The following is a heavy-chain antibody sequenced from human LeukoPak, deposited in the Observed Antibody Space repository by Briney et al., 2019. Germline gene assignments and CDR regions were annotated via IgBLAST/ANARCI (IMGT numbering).Heavy chain of an antibody. CDR1: GFTFSSYS. CDR3: ARDSVDDYGENRGY. D-gene: IGHD4-17*01. Sequence: GGSLRLSCAASGFTFSSYSMNWVRQAPGKGLEWVSSISSSSSYIYYADSVKGRFTISRDNAKNSLYLQMNSLRAEDTAVYYRARDSVDDYGENRGYWGQGTLVTVSS. CDR2: ISSSSSYI. J-gene: IGHJ4*02. V-gene: IGHV3-21*01.